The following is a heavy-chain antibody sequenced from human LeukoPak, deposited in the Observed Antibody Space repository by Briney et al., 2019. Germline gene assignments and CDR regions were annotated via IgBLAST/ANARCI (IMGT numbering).Heavy chain of an antibody. D-gene: IGHD3-22*01. CDR2: IYYSGGT. CDR1: GGSISSYY. Sequence: SETLSLTCTVSGGSISSYYWSWIRQPPGKGLEWIGYIYYSGGTNYNPSLKSRVTISVDTSKNQFSLKLSSVTAADTAVYYCARRSSSSGYFQHWGQGTLVTVSS. V-gene: IGHV4-59*01. CDR3: ARRSSSSGYFQH. J-gene: IGHJ1*01.